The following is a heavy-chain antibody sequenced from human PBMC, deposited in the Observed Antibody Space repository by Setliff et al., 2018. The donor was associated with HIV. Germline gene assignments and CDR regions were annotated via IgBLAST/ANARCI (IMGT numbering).Heavy chain of an antibody. V-gene: IGHV1-2*04. CDR3: ARGRKYLTTVTSSYFYYMDV. J-gene: IGHJ6*03. Sequence: GASVKVSCKASGYTFTSYDITWVRQAPGQGLEWMGWINPNSGGTKYAQKFQGWVTMTRDTSISTAYMELSSLSSEDTAVYYCARGRKYLTTVTSSYFYYMDVWGKGTTVTV. CDR1: GYTFTSYD. CDR2: INPNSGGT. D-gene: IGHD4-4*01.